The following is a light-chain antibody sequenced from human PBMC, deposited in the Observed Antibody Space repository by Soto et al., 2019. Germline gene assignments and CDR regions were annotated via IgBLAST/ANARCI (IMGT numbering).Light chain of an antibody. CDR3: SSYTSSSTLYV. Sequence: QSALTQPASVSGSPGQSITISCTGTSSDVGGYNSVPWYQQHPGKAPKLMIYDVSNRPSGVSNRFSGSKSGNTASLTISGLQAEDEADYYCSSYTSSSTLYVFGTGTKVTVL. CDR1: SSDVGGYNS. V-gene: IGLV2-14*01. CDR2: DVS. J-gene: IGLJ1*01.